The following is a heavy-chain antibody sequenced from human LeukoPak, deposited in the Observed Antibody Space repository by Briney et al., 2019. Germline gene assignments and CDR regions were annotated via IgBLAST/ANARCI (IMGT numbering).Heavy chain of an antibody. Sequence: GSLRLSCAASGFTFSSYSMNWVRQAPGKGLEWVSYISSSSSTIYYADSVKGRFTISRDNAKNSLYLQMNSLRAEDTAVYYCARDASRGYSYANFDYWGQGTLVTVSS. CDR3: ARDASRGYSYANFDY. V-gene: IGHV3-48*01. D-gene: IGHD5-18*01. CDR2: ISSSSSTI. J-gene: IGHJ4*02. CDR1: GFTFSSYS.